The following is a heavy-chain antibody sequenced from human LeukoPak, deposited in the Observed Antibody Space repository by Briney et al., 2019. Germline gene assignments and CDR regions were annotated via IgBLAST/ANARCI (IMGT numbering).Heavy chain of an antibody. CDR2: IIPIFGTA. V-gene: IGHV1-69*06. J-gene: IGHJ6*03. D-gene: IGHD6-13*01. Sequence: ASVKVSCKASGGTFSSYAISWVRQAPGQGLEWMGGIIPIFGTANYAQKFQGRVTITADKSTSTAYMELSSLRSEDTAVYYCARHSSPRYYYYYMDVWGKGTTVTVSS. CDR3: ARHSSPRYYYYYMDV. CDR1: GGTFSSYA.